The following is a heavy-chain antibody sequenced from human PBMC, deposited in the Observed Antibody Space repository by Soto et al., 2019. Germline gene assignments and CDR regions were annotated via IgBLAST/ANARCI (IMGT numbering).Heavy chain of an antibody. Sequence: QVQLQESGPGLVKPSQTLSLTCTVSGGSISSGGYYWSWIRQHPGKGLEWIGYIYYSGSTYYNPYLTSRVTISVDTSKNQFSLKLSSVTAADTAVYYCARVDVRKLWLGEFDYWGQGTLVTVSS. J-gene: IGHJ4*02. D-gene: IGHD3-10*01. V-gene: IGHV4-31*03. CDR1: GGSISSGGYY. CDR3: ARVDVRKLWLGEFDY. CDR2: IYYSGST.